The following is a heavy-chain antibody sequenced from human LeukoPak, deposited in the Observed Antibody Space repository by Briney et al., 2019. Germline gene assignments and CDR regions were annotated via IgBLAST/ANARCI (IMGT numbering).Heavy chain of an antibody. CDR3: AKNIMGATVLDY. Sequence: GGSLRPSCAASGFTFSSYSMNWVRQAPGKGLEWVSYISSSSSTIYYADSVKGRFTISRDNSKDTLYLQINSLRAEDTAKYYCAKNIMGATVLDYWGQGTLVTVSS. J-gene: IGHJ4*02. CDR1: GFTFSSYS. V-gene: IGHV3-48*01. CDR2: ISSSSSTI. D-gene: IGHD1-26*01.